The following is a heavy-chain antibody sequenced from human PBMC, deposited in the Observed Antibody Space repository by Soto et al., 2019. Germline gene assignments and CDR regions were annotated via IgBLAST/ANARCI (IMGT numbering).Heavy chain of an antibody. Sequence: GGSLRLSCAASGFTFSTYDMHWVRLTIGRGLEWVSGIGKAGDTYYTDSVKGRFTISREDAKNSLCLQMNSLRAGDTAVYYCARGHARAWGTFDYWGLGTLVTVSS. J-gene: IGHJ4*02. CDR3: ARGHARAWGTFDY. CDR2: IGKAGDT. D-gene: IGHD3-16*01. V-gene: IGHV3-13*01. CDR1: GFTFSTYD.